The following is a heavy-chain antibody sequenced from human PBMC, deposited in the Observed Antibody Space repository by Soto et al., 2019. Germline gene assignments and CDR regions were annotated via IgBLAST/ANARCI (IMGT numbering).Heavy chain of an antibody. J-gene: IGHJ6*02. Sequence: ASVKVSCKASGGTFSSYAISWVRQAPGQGLEWMGGIIPIFGTANYAQKFQGRVTITADESTGTAYMELSSLRSEDTAVYYCARSKGNYPPQGYYYGMDVWGQGTTVTVSS. CDR3: ARSKGNYPPQGYYYGMDV. CDR2: IIPIFGTA. V-gene: IGHV1-69*13. CDR1: GGTFSSYA. D-gene: IGHD4-4*01.